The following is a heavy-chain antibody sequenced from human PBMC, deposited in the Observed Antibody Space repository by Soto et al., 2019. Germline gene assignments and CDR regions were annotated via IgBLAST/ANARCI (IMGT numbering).Heavy chain of an antibody. V-gene: IGHV1-69*01. J-gene: IGHJ5*02. Sequence: QVQLVQSGAEVKKPGSSVKVSCKASGGTFSSYAISWVRQAPGQGLEWMGGIIPIFGTANYAQKFQGRVTITADESTSTAYMELSSLRSEDTAVYYCARGPLFYDSSGSPVVHWFDPWGQGTLVTVSS. CDR2: IIPIFGTA. CDR1: GGTFSSYA. CDR3: ARGPLFYDSSGSPVVHWFDP. D-gene: IGHD3-22*01.